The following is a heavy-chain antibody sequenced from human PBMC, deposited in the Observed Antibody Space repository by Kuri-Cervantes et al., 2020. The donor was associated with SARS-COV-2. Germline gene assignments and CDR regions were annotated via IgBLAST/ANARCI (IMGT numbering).Heavy chain of an antibody. J-gene: IGHJ4*02. Sequence: GGSLRPSCAASGFTFSSYSMSWVRQAPGKGLEWVLSISSSGAYIYYADSFKGRFTISRDKAKYSLDLQMNNLRAGDTAIYYCVREGPSYSSSSFDYWGQGTLVTVSS. CDR2: ISSSGAYI. CDR3: VREGPSYSSSSFDY. CDR1: GFTFSSYS. V-gene: IGHV3-21*01. D-gene: IGHD6-6*01.